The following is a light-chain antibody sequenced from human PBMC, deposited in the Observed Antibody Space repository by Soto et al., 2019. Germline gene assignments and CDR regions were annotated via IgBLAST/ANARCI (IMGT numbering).Light chain of an antibody. CDR3: QSYDSSLSGYV. V-gene: IGLV1-40*01. CDR2: GNS. Sequence: QAVVTQPPSVSGAPGQRVTISCTGSSSNIGAGYDVHWYQQLPGTAPKLLIYGNSNRPSRVPNRFSGSKSGTSASLASTGLQAEDEADYYCQSYDSSLSGYVFGTGTKVTVL. J-gene: IGLJ1*01. CDR1: SSNIGAGYD.